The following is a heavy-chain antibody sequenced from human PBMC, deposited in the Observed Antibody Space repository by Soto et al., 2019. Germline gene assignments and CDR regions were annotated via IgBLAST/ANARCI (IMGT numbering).Heavy chain of an antibody. J-gene: IGHJ3*01. Sequence: EVQLVESGGGLVKPGGSLRLSCAGSGFIFSAPWMSWVRQAPGKGLEWVGRVRSEADGGAAEYAAPVQGRLTITKDDSQNRVYLQMSSLQIEDTAMYYCARLYCTTATCNVNTFDVWGQGTKVTVSS. CDR2: VRSEADGGAA. CDR3: ARLYCTTATCNVNTFDV. D-gene: IGHD2-8*01. V-gene: IGHV3-15*01. CDR1: GFIFSAPW.